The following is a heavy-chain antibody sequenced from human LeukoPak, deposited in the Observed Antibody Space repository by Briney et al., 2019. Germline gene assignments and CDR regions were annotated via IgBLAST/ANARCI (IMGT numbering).Heavy chain of an antibody. CDR2: IIPIFGTA. CDR1: GGTFSSYA. D-gene: IGHD2-15*01. V-gene: IGHV1-69*05. Sequence: ASVKVSCKASGGTFSSYAISWVRQAPGQGLEWMGGIIPIFGTANYAQKFQGRVTITTDESTSTAYMELSSLRSEGTAVYYCAWNRGYCSGGSCYARVGGWFDPWGQGTLVTVSS. J-gene: IGHJ5*02. CDR3: AWNRGYCSGGSCYARVGGWFDP.